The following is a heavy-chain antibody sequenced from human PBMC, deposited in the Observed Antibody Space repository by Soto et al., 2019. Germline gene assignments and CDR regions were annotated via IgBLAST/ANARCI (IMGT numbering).Heavy chain of an antibody. CDR1: GFTFSSYW. V-gene: IGHV3-74*01. Sequence: GGSLRLSCAASGFTFSSYWIHWVRQAPGKGLVWVSRINSDGSSTSYADSVKGRFTISRDNAKNTLYLQMNSLRAEDTAVYYCARDLRTAMVTRYYGMDVWGQGTTVTVSS. J-gene: IGHJ6*02. CDR3: ARDLRTAMVTRYYGMDV. D-gene: IGHD5-18*01. CDR2: INSDGSST.